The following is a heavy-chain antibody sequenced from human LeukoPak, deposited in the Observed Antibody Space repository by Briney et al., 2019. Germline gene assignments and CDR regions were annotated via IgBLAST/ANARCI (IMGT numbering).Heavy chain of an antibody. CDR3: ARDTARGPLVFMDV. Sequence: GGSLRLSCAASGFTFSSYTMNWVRQAPGKGLEWVSSISSTCTYIYYADSLKGRFTISRDNAKNSLYLQMNSRRAEDTAVYYCARDTARGPLVFMDVWGKGTTVTVSS. CDR2: ISSTCTYI. D-gene: IGHD5-18*01. V-gene: IGHV3-21*01. J-gene: IGHJ6*03. CDR1: GFTFSSYT.